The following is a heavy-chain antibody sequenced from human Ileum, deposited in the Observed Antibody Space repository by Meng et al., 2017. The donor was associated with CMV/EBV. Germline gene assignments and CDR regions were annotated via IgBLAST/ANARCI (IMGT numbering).Heavy chain of an antibody. CDR3: AKDWGNYGYSNFFDY. CDR1: GFTFSSYG. CDR2: IRYDGSEK. V-gene: IGHV3-30*02. Sequence: GRRVEYGGGVVQPGGSLRLSCAASGFTFSSYGMHWVRQSPGRGLEWVAFIRYDGSEKFYVDSVKGRFTISRDNSKNTLYLQMNSLRAEDTAVYYCAKDWGNYGYSNFFDYWGQGALVTVSS. D-gene: IGHD5-18*01. J-gene: IGHJ4*02.